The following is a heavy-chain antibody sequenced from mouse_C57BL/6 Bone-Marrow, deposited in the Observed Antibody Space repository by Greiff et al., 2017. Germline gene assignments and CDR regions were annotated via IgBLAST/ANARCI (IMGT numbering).Heavy chain of an antibody. CDR1: GYSFTDYN. D-gene: IGHD3-2*02. CDR2: INPNYGTT. J-gene: IGHJ4*01. V-gene: IGHV1-39*01. CDR3: ARQLRLLGAMDY. Sequence: VQLKESGPELVKPGASVKISCKASGYSFTDYNMNWVKQSNGKSLEWIGVINPNYGTTSYNQKFKGKATLTVDQSSTTAYMQLNSLTSEDSAVYYCARQLRLLGAMDYWGQGTSVTVSS.